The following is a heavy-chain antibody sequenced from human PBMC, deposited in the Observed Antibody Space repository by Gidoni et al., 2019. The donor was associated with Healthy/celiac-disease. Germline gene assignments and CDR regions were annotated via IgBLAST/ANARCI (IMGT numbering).Heavy chain of an antibody. V-gene: IGHV5-10-1*03. Sequence: EVQLVQSGAEVKKPGESLRISCKGSGYSFTSYWISWVRQRPGKGLEWMGRIDPSDSYTNYSPSFQGHVTISADKSISTAYLQWSSLKASDTAMYYCARQSVVAATKHYYYYGMDVWGQGTTVTVSS. CDR1: GYSFTSYW. CDR2: IDPSDSYT. J-gene: IGHJ6*02. CDR3: ARQSVVAATKHYYYYGMDV. D-gene: IGHD2-15*01.